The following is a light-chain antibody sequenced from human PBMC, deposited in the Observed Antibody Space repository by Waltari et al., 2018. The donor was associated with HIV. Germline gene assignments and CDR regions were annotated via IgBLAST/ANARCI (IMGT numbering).Light chain of an antibody. V-gene: IGKV3-11*01. Sequence: ETVLTQSPARLSLSPGERATLSCRATQSVSDFLAWYHQTPGQPPRLLIYDASTRATGTPARFSGSGSGTDFTLTISSLEPEDFAVYYCQQRSHWPLTFGGGTKVEMK. CDR3: QQRSHWPLT. CDR2: DAS. CDR1: QSVSDF. J-gene: IGKJ4*01.